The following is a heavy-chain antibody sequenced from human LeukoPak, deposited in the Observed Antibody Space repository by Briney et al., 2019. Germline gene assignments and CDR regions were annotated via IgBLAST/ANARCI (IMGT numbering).Heavy chain of an antibody. J-gene: IGHJ5*02. CDR1: GYTFTGYY. D-gene: IGHD6-13*01. Sequence: GSVNVSCKASGYTFTGYYMHWVRQAAGQGREGMGWINPNSGGTNYAKKFPGRVTMTRDKSISTAYMELSRLRSDDTAVYYCAREYSSSWYGNWFDPWGQGTLVTVS. V-gene: IGHV1-2*02. CDR3: AREYSSSWYGNWFDP. CDR2: INPNSGGT.